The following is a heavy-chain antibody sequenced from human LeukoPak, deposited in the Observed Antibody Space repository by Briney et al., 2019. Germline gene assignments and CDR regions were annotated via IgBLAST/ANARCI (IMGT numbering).Heavy chain of an antibody. CDR3: AKDSGYSPTVVVPAAENYFDY. Sequence: GGSLRLSCAASGFTFDDYAMHWVRQAPGKGLEWVSGISWNSGSIGYADSVKGRFTISRDNAKNSLYLQMNSLRAEDTALYYCAKDSGYSPTVVVPAAENYFDYWGQGTLVTVSS. CDR2: ISWNSGSI. CDR1: GFTFDDYA. J-gene: IGHJ4*02. D-gene: IGHD2-2*01. V-gene: IGHV3-9*01.